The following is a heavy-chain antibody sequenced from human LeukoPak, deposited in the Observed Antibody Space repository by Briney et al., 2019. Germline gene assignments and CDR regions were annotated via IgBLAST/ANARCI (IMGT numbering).Heavy chain of an antibody. CDR2: IKKDGSET. J-gene: IGHJ4*02. CDR1: GFTFSSSW. V-gene: IGHV3-7*03. Sequence: GGSLRLSCAASGFTFSSSWMSWVRQAPGKGLGWVANIKKDGSETYYVDSVKGRFTISRDNAKNSLYLQMNSLRAEDMAIYYCARGRYSSTTYYFDSWGQGTLVTVPS. D-gene: IGHD6-13*01. CDR3: ARGRYSSTTYYFDS.